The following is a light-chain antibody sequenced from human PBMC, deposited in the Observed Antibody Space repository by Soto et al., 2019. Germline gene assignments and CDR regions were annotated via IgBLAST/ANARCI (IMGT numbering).Light chain of an antibody. Sequence: IALTQSPATVSFSPVKIATLYGRASQSVSSNLAWYQQKPGQAPRLLIYGASNRATGIPDRFSGSGSGTDFTLTISSLQPDDFATYHCQQYNTYPWTFGQGTK. CDR1: QSVSSN. CDR2: GAS. CDR3: QQYNTYPWT. J-gene: IGKJ1*01. V-gene: IGKV3D-15*01.